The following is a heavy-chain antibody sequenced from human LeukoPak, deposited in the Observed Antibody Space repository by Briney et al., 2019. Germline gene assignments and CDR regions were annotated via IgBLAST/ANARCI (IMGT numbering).Heavy chain of an antibody. CDR1: GFTFSDYY. J-gene: IGHJ6*03. D-gene: IGHD2-2*01. V-gene: IGHV4-30-4*08. CDR2: IYYSGST. Sequence: LRLSCAASGFTFSDYYMSWIRQPPGKGLEWIGYIYYSGSTYYNPSLKSRVTISVDTSKNQFSLKLSSVTAADTAVYYCARDIVVVRYMDVWGKGTTVTVSS. CDR3: ARDIVVVRYMDV.